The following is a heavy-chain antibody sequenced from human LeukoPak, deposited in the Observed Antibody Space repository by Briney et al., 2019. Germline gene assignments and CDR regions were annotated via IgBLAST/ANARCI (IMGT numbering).Heavy chain of an antibody. D-gene: IGHD3-16*01. CDR3: ARSGGSGFQLDS. V-gene: IGHV4-4*07. CDR1: GGSIGPYY. CDR2: IYTTGST. J-gene: IGHJ4*02. Sequence: PSETLSLTCTVSGGSIGPYYWSWLRQPAGKALEWIGRIYTTGSTNYNPSLKSRVAMSLDTSKNQFSLKLSSVTAADTAVYYGARSGGSGFQLDSWGQGTLVTVSS.